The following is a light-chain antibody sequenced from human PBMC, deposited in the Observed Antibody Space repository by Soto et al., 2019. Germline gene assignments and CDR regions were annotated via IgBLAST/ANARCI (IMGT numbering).Light chain of an antibody. Sequence: QSVLTQPPSVSAAPGQKVTIPCSGSNSNIGNNYVSWYQQLPGTAPKLLIYDNNKRPSGIPDRFSGSKSGTSATLGITGLQTGDGADYYCGTWDSSLSAYYVFGTGTKVTVL. V-gene: IGLV1-51*01. CDR1: NSNIGNNY. CDR2: DNN. CDR3: GTWDSSLSAYYV. J-gene: IGLJ1*01.